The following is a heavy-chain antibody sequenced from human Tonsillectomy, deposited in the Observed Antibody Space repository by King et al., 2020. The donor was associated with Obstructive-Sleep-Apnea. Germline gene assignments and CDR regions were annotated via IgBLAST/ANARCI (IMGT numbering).Heavy chain of an antibody. Sequence: QLQESGPGLVKPSETLSLTCTVSGGSISSYYWSWIRQPPGKGLEWIGYIYYSGSTNYNPSLKSRVTISVDTSKNQFSLKLSSVTAADTAVYYCARRLNDYGDSRFDPWGQGTLVTVSS. D-gene: IGHD4-17*01. CDR3: ARRLNDYGDSRFDP. CDR1: GGSISSYY. J-gene: IGHJ5*02. CDR2: IYYSGST. V-gene: IGHV4-59*08.